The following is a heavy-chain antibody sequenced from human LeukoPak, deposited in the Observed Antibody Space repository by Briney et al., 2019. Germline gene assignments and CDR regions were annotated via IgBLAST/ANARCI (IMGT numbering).Heavy chain of an antibody. CDR1: GFTFSDYY. Sequence: GGSLRLSCAASGFTFSDYYMSWIRQAPGKGLEWVSYISSSSSYTNYADSGKGRFTISRDNAKNSLYLQMNSLRDGDAAIYYCARGVGANGSYFFDYWGQGTLVTVSS. CDR2: ISSSSSYT. J-gene: IGHJ4*02. V-gene: IGHV3-11*06. CDR3: ARGVGANGSYFFDY. D-gene: IGHD1-26*01.